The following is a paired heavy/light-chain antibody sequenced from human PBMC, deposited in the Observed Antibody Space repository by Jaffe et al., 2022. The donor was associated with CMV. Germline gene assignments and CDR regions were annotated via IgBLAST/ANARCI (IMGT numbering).Heavy chain of an antibody. D-gene: IGHD3-3*01. Sequence: QVQLVESGGGVVQPGKSLRLFCAASGFTFSNYGMHWVRQAPGKGLEWVAVISYDGSKKYYADSVKGRFTISRDNSKNTLYLQMNSLRAADTAIYYCAKPNTIFGPGASFDYWGQGTLVTVSS. V-gene: IGHV3-30*18. J-gene: IGHJ4*02. CDR3: AKPNTIFGPGASFDY. CDR1: GFTFSNYG. CDR2: ISYDGSKK.
Light chain of an antibody. Sequence: DIQMTQSPSSLSASVGDRVTITCQASQDITNYLNWYQQSPGKAPRLLIYDASNLETGVPSRFSGSGSGTDFTFTISSLQPEDIATYYCQQYGNVPGLIFGGGTKVEIK. CDR3: QQYGNVPGLI. J-gene: IGKJ4*01. V-gene: IGKV1-33*01. CDR2: DAS. CDR1: QDITNY.